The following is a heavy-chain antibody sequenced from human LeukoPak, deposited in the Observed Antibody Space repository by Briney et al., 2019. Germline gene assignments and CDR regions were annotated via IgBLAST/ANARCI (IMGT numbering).Heavy chain of an antibody. CDR1: GGSISSSSYY. V-gene: IGHV4-39*07. J-gene: IGHJ6*02. CDR2: IYYSGST. D-gene: IGHD6-13*01. Sequence: PSETLSLTCTVSGGSISSSSYYWGWIRQPPGKGLEWIGSIYYSGSTYYNPSLKSRVTISVDTSKNQFSLKLSSVTAADTAVYYCARDRVAAAGNPHYYYYGMDVWGQGTTVTVSS. CDR3: ARDRVAAAGNPHYYYYGMDV.